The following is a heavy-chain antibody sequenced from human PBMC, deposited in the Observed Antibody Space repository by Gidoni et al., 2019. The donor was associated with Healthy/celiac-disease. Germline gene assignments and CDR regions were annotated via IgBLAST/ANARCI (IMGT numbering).Heavy chain of an antibody. V-gene: IGHV3-21*01. J-gene: IGHJ4*02. CDR2: ISSSSSYI. Sequence: EWVSSISSSSSYIYYADSVKGRFTISRDNAKNSLYLQMNSLRAEDTAVYYCAGYSSSSRYFDYWGQGTLVTVSS. CDR3: AGYSSSSRYFDY. D-gene: IGHD6-6*01.